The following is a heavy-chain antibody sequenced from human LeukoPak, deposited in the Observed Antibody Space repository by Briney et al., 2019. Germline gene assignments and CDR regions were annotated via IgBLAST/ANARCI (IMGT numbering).Heavy chain of an antibody. J-gene: IGHJ4*02. Sequence: GGSLRLSCAASGFTFSSYWMHWVRQAPGKGLVWVSRINSDGSSTSYADSVKGRFTISRDSSKNTLYLQMNRLRAEDAAVYYCAKAPVTTCSGAYCYPFDYWGQGTLVTVSS. V-gene: IGHV3-74*01. CDR3: AKAPVTTCSGAYCYPFDY. D-gene: IGHD2-21*01. CDR1: GFTFSSYW. CDR2: INSDGSST.